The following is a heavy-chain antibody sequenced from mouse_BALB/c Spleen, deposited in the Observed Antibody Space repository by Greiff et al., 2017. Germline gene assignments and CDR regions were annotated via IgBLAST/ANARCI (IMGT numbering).Heavy chain of an antibody. J-gene: IGHJ4*01. D-gene: IGHD6-5*01. V-gene: IGHV5-17*02. CDR2: ISSGSSAI. Sequence: EVMLVESGGGLVQPGGSRRLSCAASGFTFSSFGMHWVRQAPEKGLEWVAYISSGSSAIYYADTVTGRFTISSDSHKNTLFLQMPSIRSEDTAMYYCARSPYDAMDYWGQGTSVTVSS. CDR3: ARSPYDAMDY. CDR1: GFTFSSFG.